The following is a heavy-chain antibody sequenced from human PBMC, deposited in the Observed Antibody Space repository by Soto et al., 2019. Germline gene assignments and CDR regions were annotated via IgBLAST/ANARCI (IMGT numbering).Heavy chain of an antibody. CDR1: GFTFSSYA. V-gene: IGHV3-30-3*01. J-gene: IGHJ4*02. Sequence: QVQLLGSGGGVVQPGRSLRLSCAASGFTFSSYAMHWVRQPPGKGLEWVAVVSNDGRNKFYADSVRGRFTISRDNSKNTLDLEMDSLRVEDTAVFYCARGQHGLDHWGQGSLVLVSP. CDR3: ARGQHGLDH. D-gene: IGHD2-8*01. CDR2: VSNDGRNK.